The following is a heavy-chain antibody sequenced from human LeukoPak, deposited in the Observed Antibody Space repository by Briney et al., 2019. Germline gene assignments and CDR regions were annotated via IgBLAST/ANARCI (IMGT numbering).Heavy chain of an antibody. J-gene: IGHJ4*02. V-gene: IGHV3-30-3*01. CDR3: ARDDSGLYHRLYYFDY. CDR1: GFTVSSNY. CDR2: ISYDGSNK. Sequence: PGGSLRLSCAASGFTVSSNYMSWVRQAPGKGLEWVAVISYDGSNKYYADSVKGRFTISRDNSKNTLHLQMNSLRAEDTAVYYCARDDSGLYHRLYYFDYWGQGTLVTVSS. D-gene: IGHD5-12*01.